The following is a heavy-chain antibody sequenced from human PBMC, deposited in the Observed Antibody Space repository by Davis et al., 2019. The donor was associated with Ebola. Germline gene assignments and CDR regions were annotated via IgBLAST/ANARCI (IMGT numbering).Heavy chain of an antibody. J-gene: IGHJ6*02. CDR3: ARCSGGTSWDYYYGMDV. CDR1: GFTFSSHY. CDR2: ISSGSSYI. Sequence: GGSLRLSCAASGFTFSSHYMNWVRQAPGKGLEWVSSISSGSSYIYYADSVKGRFTISRDNAKNSLYLQMNSLRAEDTAVYYCARCSGGTSWDYYYGMDVWGQGTTVTVSS. V-gene: IGHV3-21*01. D-gene: IGHD2-15*01.